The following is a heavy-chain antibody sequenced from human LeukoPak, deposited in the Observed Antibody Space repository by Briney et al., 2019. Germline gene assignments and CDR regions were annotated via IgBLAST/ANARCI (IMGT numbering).Heavy chain of an antibody. V-gene: IGHV4-31*03. CDR3: ARDRLSSGWSDYYYYGMDV. CDR1: GGSISSGGYY. D-gene: IGHD6-19*01. CDR2: IYYSGST. Sequence: SETLSLTCTVSGGSISSGGYYWIWIRQHPGKGLEWIGYIYYSGSTYYNPSLKSRVTISVDTSKNQFSLKLSSVTAADTAVYYCARDRLSSGWSDYYYYGMDVWGQGTTVTASS. J-gene: IGHJ6*02.